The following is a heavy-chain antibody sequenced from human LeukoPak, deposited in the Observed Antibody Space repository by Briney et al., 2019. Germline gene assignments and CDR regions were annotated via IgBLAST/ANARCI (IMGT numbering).Heavy chain of an antibody. V-gene: IGHV4-59*01. D-gene: IGHD3-16*02. CDR2: IYYSGST. CDR1: GGSISTYY. CDR3: ARVAGGLSPFDY. Sequence: SETLSLTYTVSGGSISTYYWSWIRQPPGKGLEWIGYIYYSGSTNYNPSLKSRVTISVDTSKNQFSLKLSSVTAADTAVYYCARVAGGLSPFDYWGRGTLVTVSS. J-gene: IGHJ4*02.